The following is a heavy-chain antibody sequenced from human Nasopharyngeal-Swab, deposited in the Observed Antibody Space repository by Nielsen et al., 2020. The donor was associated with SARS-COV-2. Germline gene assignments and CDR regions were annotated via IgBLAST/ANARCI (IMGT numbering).Heavy chain of an antibody. CDR1: GFNFSSFW. Sequence: GGSLRFSCTASGFNFSSFWMSWFRQAPGKGLEWVANMKQDGSVKYYLDSVKGRFTISRDNAKNSLFLEMNSLRAEDTAVYYCASQERGGSGSSWGRGTLVTVSS. CDR2: MKQDGSVK. CDR3: ASQERGGSGSS. V-gene: IGHV3-7*01. D-gene: IGHD3-10*01. J-gene: IGHJ4*02.